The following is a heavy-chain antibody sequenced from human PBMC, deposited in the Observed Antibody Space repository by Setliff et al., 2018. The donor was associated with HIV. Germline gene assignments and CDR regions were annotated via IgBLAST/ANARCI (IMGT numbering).Heavy chain of an antibody. J-gene: IGHJ3*02. CDR3: ASAGAWQRNALDI. V-gene: IGHV1-46*02. CDR2: INPTGCST. D-gene: IGHD5-12*01. CDR1: RSTFNSHT. Sequence: GASVKVSCKASRSTFNSHTINWVRQAPGQGLEWMGVINPTGCSTRNKQKFQGRVAMTRDTSTSTVYMELSSLRSEDTAVYYCASAGAWQRNALDIWGQGTMVTVSS.